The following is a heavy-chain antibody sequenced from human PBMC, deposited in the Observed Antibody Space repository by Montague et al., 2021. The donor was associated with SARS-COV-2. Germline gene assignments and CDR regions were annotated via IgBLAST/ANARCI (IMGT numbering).Heavy chain of an antibody. D-gene: IGHD6-13*01. CDR1: GGSISSSSYD. J-gene: IGHJ3*02. CDR2: IYYSGST. V-gene: IGHV4-39*01. CDR3: AGSPPGIAAAGTVAAFDT. Sequence: SETLSLTCTVSGGSISSSSYDWGWIRQPPGKGLVWIGSIYYSGSTYYNPSLKSRVTISVDTSKNQFSLKLSSVTAADTAVYYCAGSPPGIAAAGTVAAFDTWGQGTMVTVSS.